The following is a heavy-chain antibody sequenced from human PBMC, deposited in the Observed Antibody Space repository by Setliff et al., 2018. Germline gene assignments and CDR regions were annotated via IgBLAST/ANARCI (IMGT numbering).Heavy chain of an antibody. V-gene: IGHV3-30*02. CDR3: VRGEKYYYESSGHSLDA. CDR2: IRYGSYQQ. CDR1: GFEFAMYG. J-gene: IGHJ5*02. Sequence: PGGSLRLSCEATGFEFAMYGIHWVRQAPDRGLEWVAFIRYGSYQQVYADSVRGRFSISRDDSKNTVFLQMNNLRTEDAARYYCVRGEKYYYESSGHSLDAWGLGTLVTVSS. D-gene: IGHD3-22*01.